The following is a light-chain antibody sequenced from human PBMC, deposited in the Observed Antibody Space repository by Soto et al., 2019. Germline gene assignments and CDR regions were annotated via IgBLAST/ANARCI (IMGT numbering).Light chain of an antibody. CDR3: GSWDSSLTYV. Sequence: QSVLTQPPSVSAAPGQKVTISCSGSSSNIGNNFVTWYQKLPGTAPKLLIYDNNKRPSGIPDRFSGSQSGTSATLGITGLQTGDEAVYYCGSWDSSLTYVFGTGTKLTVL. CDR2: DNN. V-gene: IGLV1-51*01. CDR1: SSNIGNNF. J-gene: IGLJ1*01.